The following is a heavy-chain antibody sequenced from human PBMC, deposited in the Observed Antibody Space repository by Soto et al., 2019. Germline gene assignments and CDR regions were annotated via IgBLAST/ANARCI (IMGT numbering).Heavy chain of an antibody. CDR1: GFTVSSNY. D-gene: IGHD6-6*01. V-gene: IGHV3-53*04. CDR3: ARTEYSSSSTANYYYYMDV. Sequence: TGGSLRLSCAASGFTVSSNYMSWVRQAPGKGLEWVSVIYSGGSTYYADSVKGRFTISRHNSKNTLYLQMNSLRAEDTAVYYCARTEYSSSSTANYYYYMDVWGKGTTVTVSS. CDR2: IYSGGST. J-gene: IGHJ6*03.